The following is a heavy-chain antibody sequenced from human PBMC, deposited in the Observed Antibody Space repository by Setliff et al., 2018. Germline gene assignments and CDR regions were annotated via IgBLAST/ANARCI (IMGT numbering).Heavy chain of an antibody. Sequence: SETLSLTCNVSGDFISSGGYTWNWIRQHPEMGLEWIGYIFYNGNTFYNPSLQSRVTISVDTSKNQFSLKLTSLNAADSAVYYCARASHSYGSPNWFDPWGPGTLVTVSS. CDR1: GDFISSGGYT. CDR3: ARASHSYGSPNWFDP. D-gene: IGHD3-22*01. CDR2: IFYNGNT. J-gene: IGHJ5*02. V-gene: IGHV4-31*03.